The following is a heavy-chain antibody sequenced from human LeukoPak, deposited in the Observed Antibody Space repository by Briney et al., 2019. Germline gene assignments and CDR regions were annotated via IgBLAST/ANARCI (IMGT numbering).Heavy chain of an antibody. Sequence: GGSLRLSCAASGFTFSSYAMSWVRQAPGKGLEWVSAISGSGGSTYYADSVKGRFTISRDNAKNSLYLQMNSLRAEDTAVYYCARDVIWFGELSTCLDYWGQGTLVTVSS. J-gene: IGHJ4*02. D-gene: IGHD3-10*01. CDR3: ARDVIWFGELSTCLDY. CDR2: ISGSGGST. V-gene: IGHV3-23*01. CDR1: GFTFSSYA.